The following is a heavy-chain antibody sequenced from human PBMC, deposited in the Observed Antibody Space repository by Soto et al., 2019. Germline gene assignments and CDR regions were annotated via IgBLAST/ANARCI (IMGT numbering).Heavy chain of an antibody. CDR3: ARAAMAYSYGIFFYFDY. D-gene: IGHD5-18*01. J-gene: IGHJ4*02. Sequence: LSLTCAVSGGSISSGGYSWSWIRQPPGKGLEWIGYIYHSGSTYYNPSLKSRVTISVDRSKNQFSLKLSSVTAADTAVYYCARAAMAYSYGIFFYFDYWGQGTLVTVSS. CDR1: GGSISSGGYS. V-gene: IGHV4-30-2*01. CDR2: IYHSGST.